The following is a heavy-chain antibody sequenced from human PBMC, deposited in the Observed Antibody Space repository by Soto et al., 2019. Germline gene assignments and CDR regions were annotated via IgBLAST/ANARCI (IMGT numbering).Heavy chain of an antibody. CDR2: IYYSGST. J-gene: IGHJ6*03. D-gene: IGHD3-22*01. CDR1: GGSISSSSYY. CDR3: ARHLKYGYSYYYHMDV. V-gene: IGHV4-39*01. Sequence: QLQLQESGPGLVKPSETLSLTCTVSGGSISSSSYYWGWIRQPPGKGLEWIGSIYYSGSTYYNPSLKSRVNISVNTSKNQFSLKLSSVTAADTAVYYCARHLKYGYSYYYHMDVWGKGTTVTVSS.